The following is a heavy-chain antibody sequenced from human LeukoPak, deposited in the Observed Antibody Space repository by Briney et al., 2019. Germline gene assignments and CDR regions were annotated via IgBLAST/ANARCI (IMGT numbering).Heavy chain of an antibody. D-gene: IGHD4-17*01. J-gene: IGHJ3*02. CDR3: ARDFNYGDYKVDAFDI. V-gene: IGHV4-30-4*08. CDR2: IYYSGST. Sequence: PSQTLSLTCTVSGGSISSGDYYWSWIRQPPGKGLEWIGYIYYSGSTYYNPSLKSRVTISVDTSKNQFSLKLSPVTAADTAVYYCARDFNYGDYKVDAFDIWGQGTMVTVSS. CDR1: GGSISSGDYY.